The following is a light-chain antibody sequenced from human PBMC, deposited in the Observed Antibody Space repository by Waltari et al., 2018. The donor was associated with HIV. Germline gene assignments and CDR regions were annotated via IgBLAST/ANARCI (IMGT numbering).Light chain of an antibody. CDR2: AAS. J-gene: IGKJ2*01. Sequence: DIQLTQSPSSLSASVGDRFTIACRASQGINKYLNWYRQKPGKAPELLIYAASNLQSGGPSRFSAGGSGTDFPLTITSPQPEDFATFYCQQTYSTPTTFGQGTKLE. V-gene: IGKV1-39*01. CDR3: QQTYSTPTT. CDR1: QGINKY.